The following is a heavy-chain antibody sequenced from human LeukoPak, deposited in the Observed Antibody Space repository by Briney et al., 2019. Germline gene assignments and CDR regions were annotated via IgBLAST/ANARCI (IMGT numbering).Heavy chain of an antibody. CDR2: IWYDGGNK. J-gene: IGHJ3*02. Sequence: GRSLRLSCAASGFTFSSYGMDWVRQAPGKGLEWVAAIWYDGGNKHYADSVKGRFTISRDNSKNTLYLQMNSLRAEDTAVYYCAREYYYDSSLAFDIWGQGTMVTVSS. V-gene: IGHV3-33*01. CDR3: AREYYYDSSLAFDI. CDR1: GFTFSSYG. D-gene: IGHD3-22*01.